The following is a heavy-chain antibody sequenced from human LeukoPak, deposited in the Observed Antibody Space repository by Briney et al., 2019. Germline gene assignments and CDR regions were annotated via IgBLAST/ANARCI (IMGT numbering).Heavy chain of an antibody. V-gene: IGHV4-59*01. Sequence: SETLSLTCTVSGGSISSYYWSWIRQPPGKGMEWIGYIYYSGSTNYNPSLKSRVTISVDTSKNQFSLKLSSVTAADTAVYYCAIWRGLGYCSSTSCFRFDPWGQGTLVTVSS. CDR3: AIWRGLGYCSSTSCFRFDP. J-gene: IGHJ5*02. CDR2: IYYSGST. CDR1: GGSISSYY. D-gene: IGHD2-2*01.